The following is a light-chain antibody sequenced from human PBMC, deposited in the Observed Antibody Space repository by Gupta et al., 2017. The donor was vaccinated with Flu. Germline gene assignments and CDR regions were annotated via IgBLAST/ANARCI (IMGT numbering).Light chain of an antibody. Sequence: EIVMTQSPATLSVSPGERATLSCRASQGVSSNLAWYQQKPGQAPSLLIYGASTRATGIPARFSGSGSETEFTLTISSLQSEDFAVYYCQQYNNWPYTFGQGTKLEIK. V-gene: IGKV3-15*01. J-gene: IGKJ2*01. CDR1: QGVSSN. CDR2: GAS. CDR3: QQYNNWPYT.